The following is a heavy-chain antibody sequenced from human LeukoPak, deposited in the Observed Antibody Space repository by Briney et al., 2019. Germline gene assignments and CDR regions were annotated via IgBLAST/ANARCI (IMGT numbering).Heavy chain of an antibody. V-gene: IGHV3-30-3*01. CDR2: IPYDGSNK. Sequence: GGSLRLSCAASGFTFSSYAMHWVRQAPGKGLEWVAVIPYDGSNKYYADSVKGRFTISRDNSKNTLYLQMNSLRAEDTAVYYCAREGQMATIDYWGQGTLVTVSS. D-gene: IGHD5-24*01. CDR1: GFTFSSYA. CDR3: AREGQMATIDY. J-gene: IGHJ4*02.